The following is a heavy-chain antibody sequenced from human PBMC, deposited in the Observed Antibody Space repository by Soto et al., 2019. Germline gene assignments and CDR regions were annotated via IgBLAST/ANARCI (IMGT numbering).Heavy chain of an antibody. CDR3: AKDPYYSSGTYPDY. D-gene: IGHD3-10*01. CDR1: GFTFNNYA. CDR2: ISRDGSDK. Sequence: QVQLLESGGGVVQPGRSLKLSCAASGFTFNNYAMHWVRQAPGKGLEWVAVISRDGSDKYYADSVKGRFTISRDNSKNTLYLQMNSLRGDDTAVYYCAKDPYYSSGTYPDYWGQGTLVTVSS. V-gene: IGHV3-30*18. J-gene: IGHJ4*02.